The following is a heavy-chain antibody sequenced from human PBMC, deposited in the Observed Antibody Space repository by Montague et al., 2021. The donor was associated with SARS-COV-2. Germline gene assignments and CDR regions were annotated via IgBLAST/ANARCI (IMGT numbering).Heavy chain of an antibody. CDR3: ARDRRYCSGTSCYTGYYYYFMDV. CDR1: GGSFSGYY. J-gene: IGHJ6*03. Sequence: SETLSLTCAVYGGSFSGYYWSWIRQPPGKGLEWIGEINHSGSTNYNPSLKSRVTISVDTSENQLSLKLSSVTAADTAVYYCARDRRYCSGTSCYTGYYYYFMDVWGKGTTVTVFS. D-gene: IGHD2-2*02. V-gene: IGHV4-34*01. CDR2: INHSGST.